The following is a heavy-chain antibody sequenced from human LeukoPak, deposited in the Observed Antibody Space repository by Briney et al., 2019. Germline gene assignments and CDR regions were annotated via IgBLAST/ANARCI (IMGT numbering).Heavy chain of an antibody. CDR1: GGSISSYY. D-gene: IGHD6-13*01. CDR2: IYYSGST. Sequence: SETLSLTCTVSGGSISSYYWSWIRQPPGKGLEWIGYIYYSGSTNYNPSLKSRVTISVDTSKNQFSLKLSSVTAADTAVYYCARFIAAAGAFDYWGQGTLVTVSS. CDR3: ARFIAAAGAFDY. J-gene: IGHJ4*02. V-gene: IGHV4-59*08.